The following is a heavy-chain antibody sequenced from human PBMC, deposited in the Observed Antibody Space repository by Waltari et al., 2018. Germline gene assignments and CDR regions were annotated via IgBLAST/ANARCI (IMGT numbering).Heavy chain of an antibody. CDR2: IIPIFGTA. Sequence: QVQLVQSGAEVKKPGSSVTVSCKASGGPFSSSAISWVRQAPGQGLEWMGGIIPIFGTANYAQKFQGRVTITADESTSTAYMELSSLRSEDTAVYYCARGSYEAADYYYYGMDVWGQGTTVTVSS. V-gene: IGHV1-69*13. CDR1: GGPFSSSA. CDR3: ARGSYEAADYYYYGMDV. D-gene: IGHD5-18*01. J-gene: IGHJ6*02.